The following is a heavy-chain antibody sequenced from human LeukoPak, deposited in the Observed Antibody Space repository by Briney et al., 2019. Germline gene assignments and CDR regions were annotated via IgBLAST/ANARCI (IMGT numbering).Heavy chain of an antibody. J-gene: IGHJ6*03. CDR2: ISGSGTNT. CDR3: AKNSAAGTYYYYMDV. D-gene: IGHD6-13*01. Sequence: GGTLRLSCAASGFTFSTYGMSWVRRAPGKGLEWVSAISGSGTNTYYADSVKGRFTISRDNSKNTLYLQMNSLRAEDTAVYYCAKNSAAGTYYYYMDVWGKGTTVTVSS. CDR1: GFTFSTYG. V-gene: IGHV3-23*01.